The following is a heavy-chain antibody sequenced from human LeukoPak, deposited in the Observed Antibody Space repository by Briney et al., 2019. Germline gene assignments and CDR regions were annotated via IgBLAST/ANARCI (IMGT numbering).Heavy chain of an antibody. Sequence: PSETLSLTCTVSGGSISSYYWSWIRLPPGKGLEWIGYIYYSGSTNYNPSLKSRVTISVDTSKDQFSLKLSSVTAADTAVYYCAREAVAGSDWFDPWGQGTLVTVSS. D-gene: IGHD6-19*01. CDR3: AREAVAGSDWFDP. CDR1: GGSISSYY. V-gene: IGHV4-59*01. CDR2: IYYSGST. J-gene: IGHJ5*02.